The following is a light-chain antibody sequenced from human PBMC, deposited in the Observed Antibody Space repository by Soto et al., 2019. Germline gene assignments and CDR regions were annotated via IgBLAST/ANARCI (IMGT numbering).Light chain of an antibody. V-gene: IGKV3-20*01. CDR3: QQYGSSPPT. CDR2: GAS. Sequence: EIVLTHSPATLSLSPGERATLSCRASQSISSTYLAWYQQKPGQAPRLVVYGASSRATGIPDRFSGSGSGTDFTLTISRLEPEDFAGYYCQQYGSSPPTFGQGTRLEI. CDR1: QSISSTY. J-gene: IGKJ5*01.